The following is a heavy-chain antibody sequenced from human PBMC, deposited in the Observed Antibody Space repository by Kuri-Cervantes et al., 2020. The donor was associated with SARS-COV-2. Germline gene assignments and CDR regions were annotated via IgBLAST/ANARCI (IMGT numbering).Heavy chain of an antibody. V-gene: IGHV1-18*04. CDR1: GYTFTGYY. Sequence: ASVKVSCKASGYTFTGYYMHWVRQAPGQGLEWMGWISAYNGNTNYAQKLQGRVTMTTDTSTSTAYMELRSLRSDDTAVYYCVYSSGWYGGYWGQGTLVTVSS. CDR3: VYSSGWYGGY. D-gene: IGHD6-19*01. J-gene: IGHJ4*02. CDR2: ISAYNGNT.